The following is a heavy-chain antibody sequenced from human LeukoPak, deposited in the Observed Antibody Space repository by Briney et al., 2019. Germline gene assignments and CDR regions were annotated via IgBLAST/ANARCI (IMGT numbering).Heavy chain of an antibody. V-gene: IGHV3-23*01. J-gene: IGHJ4*02. CDR1: GFTFSSYA. CDR2: ISGSGGST. CDR3: AKSIGGVVVVAADY. Sequence: GGSLRLSCAASGFTFSSYAMTWVRQAPGKGLEWVSVISGSGGSTYYTDSVKGRFTLSRDNSENTLYLQMSSLRDEDTAVYYCAKSIGGVVVVAADYWGQGTQVTVSS. D-gene: IGHD2-15*01.